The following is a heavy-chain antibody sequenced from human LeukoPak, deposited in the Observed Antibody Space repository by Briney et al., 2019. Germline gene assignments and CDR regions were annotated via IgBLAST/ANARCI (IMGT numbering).Heavy chain of an antibody. CDR2: ISSSGSTI. D-gene: IGHD2-15*01. V-gene: IGHV3-48*03. CDR3: ARDPSSTIYCSGGSCYFDY. J-gene: IGHJ4*02. Sequence: GGSLRLSCAASGFTFSSYEMNWVRQAPGKGLEWVSYISSSGSTIYYADSVKGRFTISRDNAKNSLYLQMNSLRAEDTAVYYCARDPSSTIYCSGGSCYFDYWGQGTLVTVSS. CDR1: GFTFSSYE.